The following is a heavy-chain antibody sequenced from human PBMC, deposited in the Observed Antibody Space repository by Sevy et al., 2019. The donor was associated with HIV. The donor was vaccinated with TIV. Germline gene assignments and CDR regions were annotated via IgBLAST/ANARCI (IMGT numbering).Heavy chain of an antibody. V-gene: IGHV3-73*01. CDR2: IRSKANSYAT. D-gene: IGHD6-13*01. CDR3: TRHRTGYTMFQH. CDR1: GFTFSGSA. Sequence: GGSLRLSCAASGFTFSGSAMHWVRQASGKGLEWVGRIRSKANSYATAYAASVKGRFIISRDDSKNTAYLQMNSLKTEDTAVYYCTRHRTGYTMFQHWGQGTLVTVSS. J-gene: IGHJ1*01.